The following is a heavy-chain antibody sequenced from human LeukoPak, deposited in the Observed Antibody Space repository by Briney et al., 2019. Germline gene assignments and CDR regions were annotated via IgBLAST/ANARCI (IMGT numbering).Heavy chain of an antibody. CDR1: GGSMTSYY. CDR2: IFHSGST. Sequence: SETLSLTCTVSGGSMTSYYWSWIRQPPGKGLEWIGYIFHSGSTTYNPSLRSRVTVSVDTSRNKFSLKLGSVTAADTAVYYCARQPYILGAYYFDYWGQGTLVTVSS. J-gene: IGHJ4*02. D-gene: IGHD1-26*01. CDR3: ARQPYILGAYYFDY. V-gene: IGHV4-59*08.